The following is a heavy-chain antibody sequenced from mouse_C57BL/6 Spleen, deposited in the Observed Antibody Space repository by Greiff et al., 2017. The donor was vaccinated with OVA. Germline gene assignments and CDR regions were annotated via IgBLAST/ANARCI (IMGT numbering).Heavy chain of an antibody. D-gene: IGHD2-1*01. CDR2: ISSGSSTI. J-gene: IGHJ4*01. Sequence: EVKLVESGGGLVKPGGSLKLSCAASGFTFSDYGMHWVRQAPEKGLEWVAYISSGSSTIYYADTVKGRFTISRDNAKNTLFLQMTSLRSEDTAMYYCARDGNYVRYYAMDYWGQGTSVTVSS. V-gene: IGHV5-17*01. CDR3: ARDGNYVRYYAMDY. CDR1: GFTFSDYG.